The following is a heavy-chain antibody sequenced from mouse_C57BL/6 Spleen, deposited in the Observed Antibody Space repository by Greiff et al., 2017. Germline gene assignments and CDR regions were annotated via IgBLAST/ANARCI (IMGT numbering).Heavy chain of an antibody. Sequence: QVQLQHPGTELVKPGASVKLSCKASGYTFTSYWMHWVQQRPGQGLEWIGNINPSNGGTNYNEKFKSKATLTVDKSSSTAYMQLSSLTSEDSAVYYCARSYGSSWGAMDYWGQGTSVTVSS. CDR2: INPSNGGT. D-gene: IGHD1-1*01. CDR3: ARSYGSSWGAMDY. V-gene: IGHV1-53*01. CDR1: GYTFTSYW. J-gene: IGHJ4*01.